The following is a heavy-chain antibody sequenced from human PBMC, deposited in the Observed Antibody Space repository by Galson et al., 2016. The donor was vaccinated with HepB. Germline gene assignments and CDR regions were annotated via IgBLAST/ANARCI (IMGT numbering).Heavy chain of an antibody. CDR1: GFTFSRFW. J-gene: IGHJ1*01. Sequence: SLRLSCAASGFTFSRFWMNWVRQAPGKGLEWVASIKEDASKAFYADSVKGRFTISRDNVEDPLSLQMNSLRSEDTAVYYCARYGDEAGWNFHQWGQGTLVTVSS. CDR3: ARYGDEAGWNFHQ. D-gene: IGHD6-19*01. V-gene: IGHV3-7*03. CDR2: IKEDASKA.